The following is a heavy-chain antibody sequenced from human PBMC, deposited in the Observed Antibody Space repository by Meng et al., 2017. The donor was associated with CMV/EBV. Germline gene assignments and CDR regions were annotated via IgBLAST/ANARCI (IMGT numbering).Heavy chain of an antibody. CDR2: NSAYNGNT. CDR3: ARAWVGEEYYFDY. D-gene: IGHD3-10*01. CDR1: GYTFTSYG. V-gene: IGHV1-18*01. J-gene: IGHJ4*02. Sequence: QVTLSDSEAEVRKPGASWKVSCKASGYTFTSYGISWVRQAPGQGLEWMGWNSAYNGNTNYAQKLQGRVTMTTDTSTSTAYMELRSLRSDDTAVYYCARAWVGEEYYFDYWGQGTLVTVSS.